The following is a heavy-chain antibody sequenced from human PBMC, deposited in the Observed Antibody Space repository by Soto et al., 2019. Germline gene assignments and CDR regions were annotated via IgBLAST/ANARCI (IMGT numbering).Heavy chain of an antibody. CDR2: IYYSGST. CDR1: GGSISSYY. V-gene: IGHV4-59*01. Sequence: SETLSLTCTVSGGSISSYYWSWIRQPPGKGLEWIGYIYYSGSTNYSPSLKSRVTISVDTSKNQFSLKLSSVTAADTAVYYCARFGSSGWGYYYYYGMDVWGQGTTVTVSS. CDR3: ARFGSSGWGYYYYYGMDV. J-gene: IGHJ6*02. D-gene: IGHD6-19*01.